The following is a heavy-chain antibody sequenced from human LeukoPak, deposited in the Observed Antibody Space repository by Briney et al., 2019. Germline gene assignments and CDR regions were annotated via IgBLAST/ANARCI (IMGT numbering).Heavy chain of an antibody. V-gene: IGHV4-59*01. Sequence: SETLSLTCTVSGGSISNYYWSWVRQPPGKGLEWIGYIYYSGSTNYNPSLKSRVTISVDTSKNQFSLKLSSVTAADTAVYYCARGSTVFDYWGQGTLVTVSS. J-gene: IGHJ4*02. CDR1: GGSISNYY. CDR2: IYYSGST. CDR3: ARGSTVFDY. D-gene: IGHD4-11*01.